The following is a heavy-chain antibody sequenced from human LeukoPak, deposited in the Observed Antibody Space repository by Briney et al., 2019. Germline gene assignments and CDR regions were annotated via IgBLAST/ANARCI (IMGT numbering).Heavy chain of an antibody. CDR3: ARSEGIAVAGIFFDY. D-gene: IGHD6-19*01. CDR1: GSSLSTSGMR. J-gene: IGHJ4*02. Sequence: SGPTLANPTQTLTLTCTFSGSSLSTSGMRVSWIRQPPGKALEWLAGIDWDDDKFYSTSLKTRLTISKDTSKNPVVLTMTSMDPVDTATYYCARSEGIAVAGIFFDYWGQGTLVTVSS. CDR2: IDWDDDK. V-gene: IGHV2-70*04.